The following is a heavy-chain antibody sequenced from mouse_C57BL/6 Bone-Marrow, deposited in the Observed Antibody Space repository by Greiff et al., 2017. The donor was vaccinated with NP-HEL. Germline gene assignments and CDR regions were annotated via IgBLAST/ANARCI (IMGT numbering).Heavy chain of an antibody. CDR2: IHPNSGST. D-gene: IGHD1-1*01. Sequence: QVQLQQPGAELVKPGASVKLSCKASGYTFTSYWMHWVKQRPGQGLEWIGMIHPNSGSTNYNEKFKSKATLTVDKSSRTAYIQLSSLTSEDSAVYCCARSRKGFYGSRSYAMDYWGQGTSVTVSS. CDR3: ARSRKGFYGSRSYAMDY. V-gene: IGHV1-64*01. J-gene: IGHJ4*01. CDR1: GYTFTSYW.